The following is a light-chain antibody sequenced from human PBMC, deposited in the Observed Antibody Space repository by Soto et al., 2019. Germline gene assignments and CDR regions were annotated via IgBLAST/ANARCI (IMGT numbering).Light chain of an antibody. CDR3: SSYTSTTSYV. J-gene: IGLJ1*01. Sequence: QSALTQPASVSDSPGQSITVSCIGTSSDIGSSNHVSWHQQHPGQAPKLMIYDVSHRPSGVSYRFSGSKTGNTPSLIISGLQAEDEADYYCSSYTSTTSYVFGSGTKLTVL. CDR2: DVS. CDR1: SSDIGSSNH. V-gene: IGLV2-14*01.